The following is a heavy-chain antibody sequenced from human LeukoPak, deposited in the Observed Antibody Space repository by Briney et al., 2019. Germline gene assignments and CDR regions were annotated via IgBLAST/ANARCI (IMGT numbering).Heavy chain of an antibody. CDR1: GGSFSGYY. CDR2: INHSGST. Sequence: PSETLSLTCAVYGGSFSGYYWSWIRQPPGKGLEWIGEINHSGSTNYNPSLKSRVTISVDTSKNQFSLKLSSVTPADTAVYYCARANKFYDYVWGTYRPAWFDPWGQGTLVTVSS. CDR3: ARANKFYDYVWGTYRPAWFDP. J-gene: IGHJ5*02. D-gene: IGHD3-16*02. V-gene: IGHV4-34*01.